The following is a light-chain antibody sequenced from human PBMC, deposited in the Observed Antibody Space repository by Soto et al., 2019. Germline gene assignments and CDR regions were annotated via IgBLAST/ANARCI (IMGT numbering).Light chain of an antibody. CDR2: EVT. J-gene: IGLJ2*01. V-gene: IGLV2-14*01. CDR1: SSDIGGYNY. Sequence: QSALTQPASVSGSPGQSITISCIGTSSDIGGYNYVSWYQQHPGKAPKLIIYEVTNRPSGVSNRFSGSKSGYSASLSISGLQAEDEAYYYCSSSTTSSTIIFGGGTKVTVL. CDR3: SSSTTSSTII.